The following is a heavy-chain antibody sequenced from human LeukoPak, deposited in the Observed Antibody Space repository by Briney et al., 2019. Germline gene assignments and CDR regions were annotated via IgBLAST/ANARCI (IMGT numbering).Heavy chain of an antibody. CDR2: INQDGSEK. D-gene: IGHD3-22*01. V-gene: IGHV3-7*04. J-gene: IGHJ4*02. CDR1: GFTFISYW. Sequence: GGSLRLSCAASGFTFISYWMSWVRQAPGKGLEWVANINQDGSEKYYVDSVKGRFTISRDNAKNSLYLQMNSLRADDTAVYFCARGFVYDSSGPYFDYWGQGTLVTVSS. CDR3: ARGFVYDSSGPYFDY.